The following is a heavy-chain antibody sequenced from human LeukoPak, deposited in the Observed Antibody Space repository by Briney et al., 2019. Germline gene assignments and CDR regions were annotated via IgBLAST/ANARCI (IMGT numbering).Heavy chain of an antibody. D-gene: IGHD3-10*01. Sequence: SETLSLTCTVSGGSISSSSYYWGRIRQPPGKGLEWIGNIYYSGTYYNPSLKSRVTISVDTSKSQFSLKLSSVTAADTAVYYCASNDGSGSYYPDWGQGTLVTVSA. CDR3: ASNDGSGSYYPD. V-gene: IGHV4-39*01. CDR2: IYYSGT. CDR1: GGSISSSSYY. J-gene: IGHJ4*02.